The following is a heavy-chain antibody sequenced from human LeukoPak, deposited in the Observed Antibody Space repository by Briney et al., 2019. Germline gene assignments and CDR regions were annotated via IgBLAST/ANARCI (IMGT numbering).Heavy chain of an antibody. J-gene: IGHJ4*02. CDR2: INAGNGST. D-gene: IGHD5-18*01. Sequence: ASVKVSCKASGYTFTSYAMHWVRQAPGQRLEWMGWINAGNGSTNYNPSLKSRVTMSVDKSKNQFSLKLDSVTAADTAVYYCARDLGYSYTYSDYWGQGTLVTVSS. CDR3: ARDLGYSYTYSDY. CDR1: GYTFTSYA. V-gene: IGHV1-3*01.